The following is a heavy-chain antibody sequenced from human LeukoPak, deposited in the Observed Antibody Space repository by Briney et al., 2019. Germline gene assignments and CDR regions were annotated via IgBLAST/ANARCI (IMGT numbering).Heavy chain of an antibody. CDR2: INPNSGGK. J-gene: IGHJ5*02. Sequence: GASVKVSCKASGYTFTDYHMHWVRQAPGQGLEWMGWINPNSGGKKSAQRFQGRVTMTRDTSINTAYMELSRLRSDDTAMYYCATLGHRPNSTCPEGSAYYDWFDPWGQGTLVTVSS. CDR3: ATLGHRPNSTCPEGSAYYDWFDP. V-gene: IGHV1-2*02. CDR1: GYTFTDYH. D-gene: IGHD3-22*01.